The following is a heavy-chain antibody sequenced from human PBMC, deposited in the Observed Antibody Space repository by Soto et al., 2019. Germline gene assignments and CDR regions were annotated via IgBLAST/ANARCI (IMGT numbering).Heavy chain of an antibody. Sequence: SETLSLTCAVSGGSINSGGYSWNWIRQPPGKGLEWIGHIYHRGDTYYNPSLKSRVTISVDRSKNQFSLNLNSVTAADTAVYFCARARTVGVEFWSDPWGQGTLVTVSS. V-gene: IGHV4-30-2*01. J-gene: IGHJ5*02. CDR2: IYHRGDT. CDR1: GGSINSGGYS. CDR3: ARARTVGVEFWSDP. D-gene: IGHD4-4*01.